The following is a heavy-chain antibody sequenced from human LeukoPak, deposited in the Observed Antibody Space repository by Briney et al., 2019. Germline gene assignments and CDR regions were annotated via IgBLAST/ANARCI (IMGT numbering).Heavy chain of an antibody. CDR1: GFTFSSYS. CDR3: ATTYCSGGSCCFDP. Sequence: GGSLKLSCAASGFTFSSYSMNGVRQAPGKGLEWVSSISSSSSYIYYADSVKGRFTISRDNAENSLYLQMNSLRAEDTAVYYCATTYCSGGSCCFDPWGQGTLVTVSS. V-gene: IGHV3-21*01. CDR2: ISSSSSYI. D-gene: IGHD2-15*01. J-gene: IGHJ5*02.